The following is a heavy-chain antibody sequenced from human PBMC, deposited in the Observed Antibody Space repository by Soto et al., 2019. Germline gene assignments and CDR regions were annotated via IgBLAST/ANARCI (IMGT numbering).Heavy chain of an antibody. CDR2: IIPMFGTA. V-gene: IGHV1-69*06. D-gene: IGHD2-2*01. Sequence: QVHLVQSGAEVKKPGSSVKVSCTASGGTFGSYTVTWVRQAPGQGLEWMGEIIPMFGTASYAQKFQGRVTLTADKSTTTAHMELSSLSSHDTAVYFCARHKAMPPHFYSGMDVWGQGTTVTVSS. CDR3: ARHKAMPPHFYSGMDV. CDR1: GGTFGSYT. J-gene: IGHJ6*02.